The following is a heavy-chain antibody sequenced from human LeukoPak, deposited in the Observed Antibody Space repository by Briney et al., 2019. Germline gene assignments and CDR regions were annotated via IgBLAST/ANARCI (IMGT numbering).Heavy chain of an antibody. J-gene: IGHJ6*03. Sequence: GGSLRLSCAASGFTFDDYAMHWVRQAPGKGLEWVSGISWNSGTIGYADSVKGRFTISRDNAKNSLYLQMNSLRAEDTAVYYCARGDWNDGKGYYYYYYMDVWGKGTTVTVSS. CDR3: ARGDWNDGKGYYYYYYMDV. V-gene: IGHV3-9*01. CDR2: ISWNSGTI. CDR1: GFTFDDYA. D-gene: IGHD1-1*01.